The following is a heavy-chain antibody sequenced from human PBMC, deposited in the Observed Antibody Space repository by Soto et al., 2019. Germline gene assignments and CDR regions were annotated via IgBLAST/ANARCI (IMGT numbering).Heavy chain of an antibody. D-gene: IGHD6-19*01. CDR3: ASFPGYSSGWYVDY. Sequence: QVQLQQWGAGLLKPSETLSLTCAVYGGSFSGYYWSWIRQPPGKGLEWIGEINHSGSTNYNPSLKSLVTISVDTSKNQFSLKLSSVTAADTAVYYCASFPGYSSGWYVDYWGQGTLVTVSS. V-gene: IGHV4-34*01. CDR1: GGSFSGYY. J-gene: IGHJ4*02. CDR2: INHSGST.